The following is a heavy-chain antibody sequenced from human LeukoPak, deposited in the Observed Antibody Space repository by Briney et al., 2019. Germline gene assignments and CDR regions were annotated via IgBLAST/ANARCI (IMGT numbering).Heavy chain of an antibody. CDR3: AKRGVVIRVILVGFHKEAYYFDS. CDR2: ISDSGGRT. CDR1: GITLSIYG. J-gene: IGHJ4*02. V-gene: IGHV3-23*01. D-gene: IGHD3-22*01. Sequence: GGSLRLSCAVSGITLSIYGMSWVRQAPGKGLEWVAGISDSGGRTNYADSVKGRFTISRDNPKNTLYLQMNRLRAEDTAVYFCAKRGVVIRVILVGFHKEAYYFDSWGQGALVTVSS.